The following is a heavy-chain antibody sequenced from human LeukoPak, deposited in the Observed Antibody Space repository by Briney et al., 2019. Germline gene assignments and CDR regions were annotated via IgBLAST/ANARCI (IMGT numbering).Heavy chain of an antibody. CDR3: AHSSWGVAGMYYYFDY. Sequence: ESGPTLVNPTQTLTLTCTFSGFSLSTGGVAVGWIRQPLGKALEWLALIYWDDDKRYSPSLKSKLTITKDSSENQVVLTVTNMDPVDTATYYCAHSSWGVAGMYYYFDYWGQGTLVTVSS. CDR2: IYWDDDK. J-gene: IGHJ4*02. CDR1: GFSLSTGGVA. V-gene: IGHV2-5*02. D-gene: IGHD6-19*01.